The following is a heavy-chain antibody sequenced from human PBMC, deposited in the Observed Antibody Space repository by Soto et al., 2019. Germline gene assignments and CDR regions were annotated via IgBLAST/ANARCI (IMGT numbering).Heavy chain of an antibody. J-gene: IGHJ6*02. D-gene: IGHD5-18*01. V-gene: IGHV3-23*01. CDR1: GFTFSRYA. CDR2: ISSRGDRT. CDR3: AKETGYSYGFQPNALDV. Sequence: GSLRLSCAGSGFTFSRYAMNWVRQAPGKGLEWVSIISSRGDRTSYVESVKGRFTISRDDSKNTLFLHMNSLGAEDTAVYYCAKETGYSYGFQPNALDVWGQGTTVTVSS.